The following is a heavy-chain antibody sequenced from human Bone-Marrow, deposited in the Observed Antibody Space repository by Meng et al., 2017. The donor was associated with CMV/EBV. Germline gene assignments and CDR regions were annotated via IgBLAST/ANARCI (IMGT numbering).Heavy chain of an antibody. CDR2: IIPIFGTA. J-gene: IGHJ6*01. V-gene: IGHV1-69*05. CDR1: GGTFSSYA. D-gene: IGHD3-3*01. Sequence: VKVSCKASGGTFSSYAISWVRQAPGQGLEWMGGIIPIFGTANYAQKFQGRVTITTDESTSTAYMELSSLRSEDTAVYYCARVYGVARYYGMDVWGQGTTVTVYS. CDR3: ARVYGVARYYGMDV.